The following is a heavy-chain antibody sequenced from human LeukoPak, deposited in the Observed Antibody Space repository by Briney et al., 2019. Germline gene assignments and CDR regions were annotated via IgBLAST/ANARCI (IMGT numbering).Heavy chain of an antibody. D-gene: IGHD3-10*01. CDR2: ISGSGGST. CDR1: GFTFSSYA. J-gene: IGHJ4*02. CDR3: AKGGFGESNFDY. Sequence: GGSLRLSCAASGFTFSSYAMSWVRQAPGKGLEWVSAISGSGGSTYYADSVKGRFTISRVNSKNTLYLQMNSLRAEDTAVYYCAKGGFGESNFDYWGQGTLVTVSS. V-gene: IGHV3-23*01.